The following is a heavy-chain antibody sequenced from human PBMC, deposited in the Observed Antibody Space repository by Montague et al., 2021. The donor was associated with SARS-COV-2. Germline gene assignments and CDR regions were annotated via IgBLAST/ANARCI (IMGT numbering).Heavy chain of an antibody. V-gene: IGHV3-9*01. CDR3: AKGAAKTFYYNGMDV. Sequence: SLRLPCAASGFTFGDYALHWVRQAPGKGLEWVSAISWNSGYIDYAGSVKGRFTISRDNDKNSLYLEMNSLSAEDTALYYCAKGAAKTFYYNGMDVWGQGTTVTVSS. J-gene: IGHJ6*02. CDR1: GFTFGDYA. CDR2: ISWNSGYI. D-gene: IGHD6-25*01.